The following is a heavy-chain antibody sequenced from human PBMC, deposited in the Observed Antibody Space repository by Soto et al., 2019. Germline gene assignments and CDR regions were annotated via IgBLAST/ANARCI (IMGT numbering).Heavy chain of an antibody. J-gene: IGHJ6*03. CDR3: ARGPMSDIVVVPGYMDV. V-gene: IGHV1-18*01. CDR1: SYTFTSYG. CDR2: ISAYNGNT. Sequence: ASVKVSCKASSYTFTSYGISWVRQAPGQGLEWMGWISAYNGNTNYAQKLQGRVTMTTDTSTSTAYMELRSLRSDDTAVYYCARGPMSDIVVVPGYMDVWGKGTTVTVS. D-gene: IGHD2-2*01.